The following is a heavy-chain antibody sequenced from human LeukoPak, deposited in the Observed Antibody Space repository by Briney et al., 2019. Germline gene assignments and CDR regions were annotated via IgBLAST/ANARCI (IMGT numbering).Heavy chain of an antibody. CDR2: IYYSGST. CDR1: GGSISSYY. J-gene: IGHJ6*02. Sequence: SGTLSLTCTVSGGSISSYYWSWIRQPPGKGLEWIGYIYYSGSTNYNPSLKSRVTISVDTSKNQFSLKLSSVTAADTAVYYCASAPDYYYYGMDAWGQGTTVTVSS. CDR3: ASAPDYYYYGMDA. V-gene: IGHV4-59*01.